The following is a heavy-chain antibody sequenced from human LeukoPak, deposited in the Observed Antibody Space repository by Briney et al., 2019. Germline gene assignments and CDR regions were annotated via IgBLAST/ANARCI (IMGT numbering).Heavy chain of an antibody. V-gene: IGHV3-23*01. J-gene: IGHJ6*03. CDR2: ISGSGGST. CDR3: ARSVGATRDYYYMDV. Sequence: GGSLRLSCAASGFTFSSYAMSWVRQAPGKGLEWVSAISGSGGSTYYADSVKGRFTISRDNSKNTLYLQMNSLRVEDTAVYYCARSVGATRDYYYMDVWGKGTTVTVSS. CDR1: GFTFSSYA. D-gene: IGHD1-26*01.